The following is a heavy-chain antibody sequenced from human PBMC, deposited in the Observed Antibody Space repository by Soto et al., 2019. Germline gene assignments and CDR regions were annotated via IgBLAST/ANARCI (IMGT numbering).Heavy chain of an antibody. CDR1: GFTFSSYA. CDR2: ISGSGGST. Sequence: GGSLRLCCAASGFTFSSYAMSWVRQAPGKGLEWVSAISGSGGSTYYADSVKGRFTISRDNSKNTLYLQMNSLRAEDTAVYYCAKDGPVLRYFDWLLSLYFDYWGQGTLVTVSS. D-gene: IGHD3-9*01. J-gene: IGHJ4*02. V-gene: IGHV3-23*01. CDR3: AKDGPVLRYFDWLLSLYFDY.